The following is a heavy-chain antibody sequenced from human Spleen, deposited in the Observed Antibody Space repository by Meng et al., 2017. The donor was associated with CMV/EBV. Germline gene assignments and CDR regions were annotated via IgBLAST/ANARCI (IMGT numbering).Heavy chain of an antibody. V-gene: IGHV3-23*01. Sequence: GESLKISCAASGFTFDDYAMHWVRQAPGKGLEWVSGISGSGDAGSAYYIDSVKGRFTISRDNSKNTLYLQMNSLRAEDTAVYYCAKVGDYYSYYALDVWGQGTSVTVSS. J-gene: IGHJ6*02. CDR3: AKVGDYYSYYALDV. CDR1: GFTFDDYA. D-gene: IGHD3-3*01. CDR2: ISGSGDAGSA.